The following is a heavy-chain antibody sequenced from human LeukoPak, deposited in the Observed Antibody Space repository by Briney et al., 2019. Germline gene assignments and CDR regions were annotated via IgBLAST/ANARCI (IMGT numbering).Heavy chain of an antibody. D-gene: IGHD6-13*01. CDR2: IYSSGST. J-gene: IGHJ4*02. CDR3: ARAVYSSSWYAFDY. CDR1: GGSISSYY. Sequence: SETLSLTCTVSGGSISSYYWSWIRQPAGKGLEWIGRIYSSGSTNYNPSLKSRVTMSVDPSKNQFSLKLSSVTAADTAVYYCARAVYSSSWYAFDYWGQGTLVTVSS. V-gene: IGHV4-4*07.